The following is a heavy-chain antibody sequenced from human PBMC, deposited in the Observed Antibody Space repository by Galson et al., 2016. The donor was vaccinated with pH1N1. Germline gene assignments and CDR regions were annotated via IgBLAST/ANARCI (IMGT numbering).Heavy chain of an antibody. CDR2: IYYSGST. D-gene: IGHD3/OR15-3a*01. CDR3: ARQRPPTEDWGYYFDY. CDR1: GGSISSSSYY. Sequence: LSLPCPVPGGSISSSSYYWGWIRQPPGKGLEWIGSIYYSGSTYYNPSLKSRVTISVDTSKNQFSLKLSSVTAADTAVYYCARQRPPTEDWGYYFDYWGQGTLVTVSS. J-gene: IGHJ4*02. V-gene: IGHV4-39*01.